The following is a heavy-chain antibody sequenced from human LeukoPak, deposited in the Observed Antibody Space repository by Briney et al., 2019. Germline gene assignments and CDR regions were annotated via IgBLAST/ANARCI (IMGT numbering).Heavy chain of an antibody. J-gene: IGHJ4*02. Sequence: SETLSLTCTVSGGSISSSSYYWGWIRQPPGKGLEWIESIFYDGSPDYNPSLKSRVTISVDTSKNQFSLKLSSVTAADTAVYYCARGGRWRVGRFDYWGQGTLVTVSS. V-gene: IGHV4-39*07. D-gene: IGHD5-24*01. CDR1: GGSISSSSYY. CDR2: IFYDGSP. CDR3: ARGGRWRVGRFDY.